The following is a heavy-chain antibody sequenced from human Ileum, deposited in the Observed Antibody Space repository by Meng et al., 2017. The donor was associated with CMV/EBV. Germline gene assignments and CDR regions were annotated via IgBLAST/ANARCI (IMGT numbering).Heavy chain of an antibody. J-gene: IGHJ6*02. CDR1: S. CDR2: IYYSGST. CDR3: ARGVSDYGSGSYYMPYYYYYGMDV. Sequence: SWRWLRQPPGKGLECIGYIYYSGSTNYNPSLKSRVTISVDTSKNQFSLKLSSVTAADTAVYYCARGVSDYGSGSYYMPYYYYYGMDVWGQGTTVT. V-gene: IGHV4-59*01. D-gene: IGHD3-10*01.